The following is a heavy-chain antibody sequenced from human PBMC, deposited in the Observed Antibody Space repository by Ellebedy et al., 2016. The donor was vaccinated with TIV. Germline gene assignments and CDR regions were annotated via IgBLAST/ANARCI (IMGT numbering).Heavy chain of an antibody. V-gene: IGHV3-7*03. CDR3: ARSGGTV. Sequence: PGGSLRLSCAASGFSFTTYWVGWVRQAPGKGLEWVANMKPDGSEKYYVDSVKGRFTISSDSAKNSLYLQMNSLRAEDTAVYYCARSGGTVWGQGTLVTVSS. CDR1: GFSFTTYW. CDR2: MKPDGSEK. J-gene: IGHJ4*02. D-gene: IGHD1-1*01.